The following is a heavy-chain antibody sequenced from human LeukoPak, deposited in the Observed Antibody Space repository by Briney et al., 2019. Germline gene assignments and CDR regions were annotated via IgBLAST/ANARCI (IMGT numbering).Heavy chain of an antibody. CDR2: ISGSGGST. V-gene: IGHV3-23*01. Sequence: GGSLRLSCAASGFTFSSYAMSWVRQAPGKGLEWVSAISGSGGSTYYADYVKGRFTISRDNSTNTLYLQMNSLRAEDTAVYYCAKDGDRITMIVVVAYFDYWGQGTLVTVSS. D-gene: IGHD3-22*01. CDR1: GFTFSSYA. J-gene: IGHJ4*02. CDR3: AKDGDRITMIVVVAYFDY.